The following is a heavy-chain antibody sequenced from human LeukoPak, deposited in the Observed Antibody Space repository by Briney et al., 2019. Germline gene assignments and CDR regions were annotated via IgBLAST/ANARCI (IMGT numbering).Heavy chain of an antibody. V-gene: IGHV3-7*01. CDR2: IKQDGSEK. CDR1: GFNFASTW. CDR3: VRALGSSSADS. J-gene: IGHJ4*02. D-gene: IGHD6-6*01. Sequence: GSLRLSCEAPGFNFASTWISWVRQAPGKGLEWGANIKQDGSEKYYVESVEGRFTVPRDNAKNSLSLQMNSLRGEDTAVYYCVRALGSSSADSWGQGTLVTVSS.